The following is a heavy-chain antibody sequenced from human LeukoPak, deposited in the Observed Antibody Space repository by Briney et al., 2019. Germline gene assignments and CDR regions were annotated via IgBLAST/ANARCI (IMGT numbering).Heavy chain of an antibody. CDR3: ARTTCSSSYYYYYYMDV. V-gene: IGHV3-66*02. D-gene: IGHD6-6*01. CDR2: IYSGGST. Sequence: GGSLRLSCAASGFTVSSNYMSWVRQAPGKGLEWVSVIYSGGSTYYAGSVKGRFTISRDNSKNTLYLQMNSLRAEDTAVYYCARTTCSSSYYYYYYMDVWGKGTTVTVSS. J-gene: IGHJ6*03. CDR1: GFTVSSNY.